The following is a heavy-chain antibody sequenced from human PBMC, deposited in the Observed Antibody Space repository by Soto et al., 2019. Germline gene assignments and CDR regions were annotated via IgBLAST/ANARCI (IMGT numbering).Heavy chain of an antibody. CDR3: VKGEYYYDSSGYYPYDY. D-gene: IGHD3-22*01. V-gene: IGHV3-66*01. CDR2: IYSDGST. Sequence: QPGGSLRLSCAASGFTVSTIYMSWFRQDPGKGLEWVSLIYSDGSTHYADSVKGRFTISRDNSKNTKYLQMSSLRADDTAVYYCVKGEYYYDSSGYYPYDYWRQGTLVTVSS. CDR1: GFTVSTIY. J-gene: IGHJ4*02.